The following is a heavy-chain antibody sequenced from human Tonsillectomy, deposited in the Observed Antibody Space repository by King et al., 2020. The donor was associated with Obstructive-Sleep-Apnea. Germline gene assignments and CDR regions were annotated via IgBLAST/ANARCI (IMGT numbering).Heavy chain of an antibody. CDR1: GGSISGYY. V-gene: IGHV4-59*01. D-gene: IGHD6-13*01. CDR2: IYSTGST. CDR3: ARQASSSLTLGWLDP. Sequence: QLQESGPGLVKPSETLSLTCTVSGGSISGYYWSWIRQPPGKGMEWIAYIYSTGSTRYNPSLKSRVTISVDTSKNQFSLKMKSVTAADTAVYYCARQASSSLTLGWLDPWGQGTLVTVSS. J-gene: IGHJ5*02.